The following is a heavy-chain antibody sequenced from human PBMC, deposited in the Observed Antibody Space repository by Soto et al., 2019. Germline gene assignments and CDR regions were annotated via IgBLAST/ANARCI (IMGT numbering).Heavy chain of an antibody. D-gene: IGHD5-12*01. V-gene: IGHV3-23*01. J-gene: IGHJ4*02. CDR2: ISGSAGNT. CDR3: AKTFGNHRLPEY. Sequence: GGSLRLSCAASGFSFSDYGMNWVRQAPGKRLEWVAAISGSAGNTYYADSVKGRFSTSRDNSKSTLYLEMNSLRVEDTAIYYCAKTFGNHRLPEYWGQGTLVTVSS. CDR1: GFSFSDYG.